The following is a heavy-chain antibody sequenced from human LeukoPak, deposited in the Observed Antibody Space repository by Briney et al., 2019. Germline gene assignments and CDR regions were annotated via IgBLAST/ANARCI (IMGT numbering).Heavy chain of an antibody. CDR3: ARDSDAFDI. CDR1: GFTFSNYA. V-gene: IGHV3-23*01. J-gene: IGHJ3*02. CDR2: ISASGGSS. Sequence: GGSLRLSCAASGFTFSNYAMSWVRQAPGKGLESVSVISASGGSSYSADFVKGRFTISRDNAKNSLYLQMNSLRAEDTAVYYCARDSDAFDIWGQGTMVTVSS.